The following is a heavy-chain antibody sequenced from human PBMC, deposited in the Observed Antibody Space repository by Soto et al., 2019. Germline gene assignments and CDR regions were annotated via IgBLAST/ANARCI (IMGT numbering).Heavy chain of an antibody. CDR1: GGSISSGDYY. V-gene: IGHV4-30-4*01. J-gene: IGHJ5*02. D-gene: IGHD3-10*01. CDR2: IYYSGST. Sequence: SETLPLPCTVSGGSISSGDYYWSWIRQPPGKGLEWIGYIYYSGSTYYNPSLKSRVTISVDTSKNQFSLKLSSVTAADTAVYYCASEDPVLPWGQGTLVTVSS. CDR3: ASEDPVLP.